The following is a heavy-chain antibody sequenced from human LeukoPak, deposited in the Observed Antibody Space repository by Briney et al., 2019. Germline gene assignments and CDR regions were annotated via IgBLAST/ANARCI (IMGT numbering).Heavy chain of an antibody. CDR2: IYYSGST. Sequence: SETLSLTCTVSGGSISSYYWSWIRQPPGKGLERIGYIYYSGSTNYNPSLKSRVTISVDTSKNQFSLKLSSVTAADTAVYYCAVAAAGTGYFDYWGQGTLVTVSS. CDR1: GGSISSYY. J-gene: IGHJ4*02. CDR3: AVAAAGTGYFDY. V-gene: IGHV4-59*08. D-gene: IGHD6-13*01.